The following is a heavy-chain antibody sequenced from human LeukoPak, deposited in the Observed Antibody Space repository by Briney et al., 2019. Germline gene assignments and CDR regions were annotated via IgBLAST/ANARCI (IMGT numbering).Heavy chain of an antibody. CDR3: AKDSWDGYKSDI. CDR2: ISGSGGST. D-gene: IGHD5-24*01. V-gene: IGHV3-23*01. J-gene: IGHJ3*02. Sequence: GGSLRLSCAASGFTFSSYAMSWVRQAPGKGLEWVSAISGSGGSTYYADSVKVRFTISRDNSKNTLYLQMNSLRAEDTAVYYCAKDSWDGYKSDIWGQGTMVTVSS. CDR1: GFTFSSYA.